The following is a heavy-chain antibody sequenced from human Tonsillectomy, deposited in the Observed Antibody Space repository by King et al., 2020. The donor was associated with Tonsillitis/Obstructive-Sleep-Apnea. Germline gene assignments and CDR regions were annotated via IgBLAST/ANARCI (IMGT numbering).Heavy chain of an antibody. CDR3: ARDPPRWFAP. Sequence: VQLVESGGGLVQPGGSLRLSCAASRFTFSSYEMNWVRQAPGKGLEWVSYISVTGSTIYYADSVKGRFTISRDNAKNSLSLQMNSLRAEGTAVYYCARDPPRWFAPWGQGTLVTVSS. V-gene: IGHV3-48*03. CDR2: ISVTGSTI. CDR1: RFTFSSYE. J-gene: IGHJ5*02.